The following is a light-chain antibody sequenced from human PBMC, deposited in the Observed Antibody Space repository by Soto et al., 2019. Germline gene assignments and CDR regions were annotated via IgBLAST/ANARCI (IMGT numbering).Light chain of an antibody. Sequence: EVVLTQSPVTLALSPGERATLSCRASQNVDIYVAWYQQRPGQAPRLLIYDASNRATGILARFSGSGSGTDFTLTISSLEPEDFAVYYCQQRRDWPPLTFGGGTKVEIK. CDR3: QQRRDWPPLT. J-gene: IGKJ4*01. CDR1: QNVDIY. V-gene: IGKV3-11*01. CDR2: DAS.